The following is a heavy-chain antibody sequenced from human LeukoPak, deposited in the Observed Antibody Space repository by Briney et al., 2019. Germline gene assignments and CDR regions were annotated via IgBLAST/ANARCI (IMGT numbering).Heavy chain of an antibody. CDR1: GYSISSGYY. CDR3: ARESGPVIVVVPDDY. V-gene: IGHV4-38-2*02. J-gene: IGHJ4*02. CDR2: IYHSGST. D-gene: IGHD3-22*01. Sequence: SETLSLTCAVSGYSISSGYYWGWIRQPPGKGLEWIGSIYHSGSTYYNPSLKSRVTISVDTSKNQFSLKLSSVTAADTAVYYCARESGPVIVVVPDDYWGQGTLVTVSS.